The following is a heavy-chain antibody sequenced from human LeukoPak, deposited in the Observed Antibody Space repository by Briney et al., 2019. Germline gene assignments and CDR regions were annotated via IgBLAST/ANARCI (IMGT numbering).Heavy chain of an antibody. J-gene: IGHJ3*02. V-gene: IGHV3-7*01. CDR3: ARGWGSSVYASAFDI. CDR1: GFTFSSYW. D-gene: IGHD3-22*01. CDR2: IKQDGSDK. Sequence: PGGSLRLSCEVSGFTFSSYWMNWVRQAPGKGLEWVANIKQDGSDKYYVDSVKGRFTISRDNAKNSLYLQMNSLRAEDTAVYYCARGWGSSVYASAFDIWGQGTMVTISS.